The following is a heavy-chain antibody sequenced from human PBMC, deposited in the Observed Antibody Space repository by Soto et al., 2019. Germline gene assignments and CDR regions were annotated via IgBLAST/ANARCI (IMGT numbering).Heavy chain of an antibody. J-gene: IGHJ6*03. V-gene: IGHV3-23*01. CDR1: GFTFSSYA. Sequence: GGSLRLSCAASGFTFSSYAMSWVRQAPGKGLEWVSAISGSGGSTYYADSVKGRFTISRDNSKNTLYLQMNSLRAEDTAVYYCAVARGGPYYYYLAVWGKGTTVPVSS. CDR2: ISGSGGST. D-gene: IGHD3-10*01. CDR3: AVARGGPYYYYLAV.